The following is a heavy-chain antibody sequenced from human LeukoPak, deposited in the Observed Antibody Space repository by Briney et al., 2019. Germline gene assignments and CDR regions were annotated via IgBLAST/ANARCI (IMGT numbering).Heavy chain of an antibody. V-gene: IGHV1-8*02. CDR1: GYTFTGYY. D-gene: IGHD2-15*01. Sequence: ASVKVSCKASGYTFTGYYMHWVRQATGQGLEWMGWMNPNSGNTGYAQKFQGRVSMTRNTSISTAYMELGSLRSEDTAVYYCARGTGGYWGQGTLVTVSS. CDR2: MNPNSGNT. J-gene: IGHJ4*02. CDR3: ARGTGGY.